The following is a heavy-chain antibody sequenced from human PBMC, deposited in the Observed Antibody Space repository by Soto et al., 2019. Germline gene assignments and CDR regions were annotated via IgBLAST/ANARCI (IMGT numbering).Heavy chain of an antibody. V-gene: IGHV4-59*01. J-gene: IGHJ6*02. CDR2: IYYSGST. CDR1: GGSISSYY. CDR3: ARSGPVWSDYYYYGMDV. Sequence: SETLSLTCTVSGGSISSYYWSWIRQPPGKGLEWIGYIYYSGSTNCNPSLKSRVTISVDTSKNQFSLKLSSVTAADTAVYYCARSGPVWSDYYYYGMDVWGQGTTVTVSS. D-gene: IGHD2-15*01.